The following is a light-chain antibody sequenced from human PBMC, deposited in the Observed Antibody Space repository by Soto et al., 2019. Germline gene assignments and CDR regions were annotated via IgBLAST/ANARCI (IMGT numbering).Light chain of an antibody. Sequence: EIVMTQSPDTLSVSPGERATLSCRASQSVRTNLAWYQHKPGQAPRLLIYGASTRATDIPGRFSGSGSGTEFTLTTSSLQSDDFAVYYCQQYSNVPPWTFGQGTKVEIK. J-gene: IGKJ1*01. V-gene: IGKV3-15*01. CDR1: QSVRTN. CDR2: GAS. CDR3: QQYSNVPPWT.